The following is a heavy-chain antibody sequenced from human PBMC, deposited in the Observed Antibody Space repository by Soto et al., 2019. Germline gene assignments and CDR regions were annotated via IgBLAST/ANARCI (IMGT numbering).Heavy chain of an antibody. V-gene: IGHV3-53*01. D-gene: IGHD3-16*01. J-gene: IGHJ4*02. Sequence: GGSLRLSCAASGSTVSISYMSWVRQAPGKGLEWVSVIYSAGNTCYADSVKGRFTISRDNSKNTLYLQMDSLRAEDTAVYFCARAPGSYGYSDYFDYWGQGTLVTVSS. CDR3: ARAPGSYGYSDYFDY. CDR2: IYSAGNT. CDR1: GSTVSISY.